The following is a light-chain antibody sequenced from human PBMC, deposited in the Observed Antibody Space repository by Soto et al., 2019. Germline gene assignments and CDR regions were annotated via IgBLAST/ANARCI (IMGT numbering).Light chain of an antibody. V-gene: IGKV3-20*01. J-gene: IGKJ1*01. CDR1: QSVSSNY. CDR3: QQYGSSPWT. Sequence: EIVLTQSPGTLSLSPGERATLSCRASQSVSSNYLAWYQQKPGQAPRPLIYGASSRATGIPDRFSGSGAGTDFPLTISRLESEDFAVYYWQQYGSSPWTFGQGTKVEIK. CDR2: GAS.